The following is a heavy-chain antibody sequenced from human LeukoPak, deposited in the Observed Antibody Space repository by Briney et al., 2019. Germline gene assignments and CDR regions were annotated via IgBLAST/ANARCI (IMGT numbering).Heavy chain of an antibody. V-gene: IGHV1-46*01. Sequence: ASVKVSCKASGYTFTSYYIHWVRQAPGRGLEWMGLINPSGGSTNYAQKFQGRVTMTRDTSTSTVYMELSSLRAEDTAVYYCAKDQYYYDSSGSNYFDYWGQGTLVTVSS. CDR2: INPSGGST. J-gene: IGHJ4*02. CDR1: GYTFTSYY. D-gene: IGHD3-22*01. CDR3: AKDQYYYDSSGSNYFDY.